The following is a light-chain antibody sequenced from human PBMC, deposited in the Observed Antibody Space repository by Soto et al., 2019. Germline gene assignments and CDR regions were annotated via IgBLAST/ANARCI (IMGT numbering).Light chain of an antibody. CDR3: AAWEDSLDSPV. V-gene: IGLV1-44*01. Sequence: QSVLTQPASASGTPGQGVTISCSGSSSDIGSNPVNWYQQLPGTAPKLRIYFNNQQPSEGPDRCFGSESGTSASLAVSGRQAEDESQCDSAAWEDSLDSPVFGGGTKLTVL. CDR2: FNN. J-gene: IGLJ3*02. CDR1: SSDIGSNP.